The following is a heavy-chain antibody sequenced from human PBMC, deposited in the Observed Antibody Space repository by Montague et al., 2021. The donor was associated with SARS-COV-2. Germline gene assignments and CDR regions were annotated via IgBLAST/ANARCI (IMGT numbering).Heavy chain of an antibody. CDR2: IYYSGGT. J-gene: IGHJ4*02. V-gene: IGHV4-59*01. CDR1: GGCIRGYY. D-gene: IGHD3-22*01. Sequence: SETLSLTCSGSGGCIRGYYWSWIRQHPGKGLGWIGYIYYSGGTNYNPSLKSRVTISVDTSKNQFSLELSSVTAADTAMYYCARVGTRLNDYDGSGYFDYWGQGALVIVSS. CDR3: ARVGTRLNDYDGSGYFDY.